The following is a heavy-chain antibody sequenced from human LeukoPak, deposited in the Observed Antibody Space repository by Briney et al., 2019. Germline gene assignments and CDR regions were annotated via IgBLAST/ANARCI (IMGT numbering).Heavy chain of an antibody. CDR1: GFTFSSYW. V-gene: IGHV3-7*03. D-gene: IGHD2-21*02. CDR2: IEQDGSEK. J-gene: IGHJ4*02. CDR3: ARLCGGDCSFTY. Sequence: PGGSLRLSCAASGFTFSSYWMSLVRQAPGKGLEWVANIEQDGSEKYYVDSVKGRFTISRDNAKNSLYLQMNSLRAEDTAVYYCARLCGGDCSFTYWGQGTLVTVSS.